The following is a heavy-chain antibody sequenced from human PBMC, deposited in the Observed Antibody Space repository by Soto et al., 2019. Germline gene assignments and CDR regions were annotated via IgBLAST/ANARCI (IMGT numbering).Heavy chain of an antibody. CDR3: ARDRGSSLALDY. V-gene: IGHV1-18*01. Sequence: ASVKVSCKASGYTFTSYGISWVRQAPGQGLEWMGWISAYNGNTNYAQKLQGRVTMTRDTSTSTAYMELRRLRSDDTAVYYCARDRGSSLALDYWGQGILVTVSS. CDR2: ISAYNGNT. D-gene: IGHD6-6*01. CDR1: GYTFTSYG. J-gene: IGHJ4*02.